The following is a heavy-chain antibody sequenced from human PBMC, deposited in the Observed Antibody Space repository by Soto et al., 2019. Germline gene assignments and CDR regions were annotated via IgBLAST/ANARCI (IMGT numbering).Heavy chain of an antibody. CDR3: SGPIRSVGP. CDR1: GFTFSDST. J-gene: IGHJ5*02. Sequence: EVQLVESGGGLVQPGGSLKLSCAAYGFTFSDSTMHWVRQASGKGLEWVGRIRNKADSYATVYAASVKGRFTISRDDSKNMAYLQMNSLKTEDTAVYYCSGPIRSVGPWGQGTLVTVSS. V-gene: IGHV3-73*01. CDR2: IRNKADSYAT.